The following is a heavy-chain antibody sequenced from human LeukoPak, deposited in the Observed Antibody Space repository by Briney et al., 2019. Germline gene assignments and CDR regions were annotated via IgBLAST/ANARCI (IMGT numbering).Heavy chain of an antibody. V-gene: IGHV3-21*01. D-gene: IGHD3-10*01. J-gene: IGHJ4*02. CDR3: ARDSRGYYGSGNYHPNFDS. Sequence: GGSLRLSCAASGFSFRGYNMNWVRQAPGKGLEWVSFITSTSSYIHYADSVKGRVTISRDNAKNSLYLQMNSLRAEDTAVYYCARDSRGYYGSGNYHPNFDSGGQGALVTVSS. CDR1: GFSFRGYN. CDR2: ITSTSSYI.